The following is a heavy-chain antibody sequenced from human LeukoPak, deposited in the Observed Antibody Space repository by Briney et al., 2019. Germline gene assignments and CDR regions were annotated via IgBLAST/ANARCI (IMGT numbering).Heavy chain of an antibody. D-gene: IGHD6-13*01. J-gene: IGHJ5*02. CDR3: ASQYSSSWYGLGWFDP. CDR2: IYYSGST. Sequence: PSETLSLTCTVSGGSISSYYWSWIRQPPGKGLEWIGYIYYSGSTNYNPSLKSRVTISVDTSKNQFSLKLSSVTAADTAVYYCASQYSSSWYGLGWFDPWGQGTLVTVSS. CDR1: GGSISSYY. V-gene: IGHV4-59*08.